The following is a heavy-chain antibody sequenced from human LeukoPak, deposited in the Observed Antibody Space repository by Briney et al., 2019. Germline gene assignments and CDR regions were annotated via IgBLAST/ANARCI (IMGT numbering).Heavy chain of an antibody. Sequence: SETLSLTCAVSGYSISSGYYWGWIRQPPGKGLEWIGSILHSGSTYYNPALKIRVNMSVDTSKNQIALKLRSVTAADTAVYYCARASGSYGSGSYYYYGMDVWGKGTTVTVSS. D-gene: IGHD3-10*01. CDR3: ARASGSYGSGSYYYYGMDV. J-gene: IGHJ6*04. V-gene: IGHV4-38-2*01. CDR2: ILHSGST. CDR1: GYSISSGYY.